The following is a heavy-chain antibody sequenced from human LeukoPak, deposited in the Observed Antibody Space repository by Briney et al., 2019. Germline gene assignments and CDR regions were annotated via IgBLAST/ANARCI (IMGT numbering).Heavy chain of an antibody. CDR1: GFTFNSYW. D-gene: IGHD5-12*01. CDR3: AREGRVSGYDFDC. Sequence: GGSLRLSCAASGFTFNSYWMHWVRQAPGKGLMWVSRINSDGSSITYADSVKGRFTISRDNAKNTLYLQMNSLRVEDTAVYYCAREGRVSGYDFDCWGQGTLVTVSS. J-gene: IGHJ4*02. CDR2: INSDGSSI. V-gene: IGHV3-74*03.